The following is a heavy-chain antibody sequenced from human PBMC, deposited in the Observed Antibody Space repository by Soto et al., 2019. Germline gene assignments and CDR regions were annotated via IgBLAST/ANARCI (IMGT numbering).Heavy chain of an antibody. J-gene: IGHJ4*02. CDR1: GYSFTSYD. CDR2: MNPNSGNT. V-gene: IGHV1-8*01. Sequence: QVQLVQSGAEVKKPGASVKVSCKASGYSFTSYDINWVRQATGQGLEWMGWMNPNSGNTAYAQKFQGRVTMTRTTSISAAYRELSSLRSEDTAVYYCARVKLDYFDYWGQGTLVTVSS. CDR3: ARVKLDYFDY.